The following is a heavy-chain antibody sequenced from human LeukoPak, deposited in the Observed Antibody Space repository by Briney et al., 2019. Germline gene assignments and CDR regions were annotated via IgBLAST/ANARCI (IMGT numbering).Heavy chain of an antibody. Sequence: PSETLSLTCTVSGGSISSYYWGWIRQPPGKGLEWLGYIYVSGTTNSNPSLKSRVTITVDTSKTQFSLKLSSVTAADTAVYYCARMFGGYCSGGSCYKAFDIWGQGTMVTVSS. CDR1: GGSISSYY. CDR3: ARMFGGYCSGGSCYKAFDI. CDR2: IYVSGTT. J-gene: IGHJ3*02. D-gene: IGHD2-15*01. V-gene: IGHV4-59*01.